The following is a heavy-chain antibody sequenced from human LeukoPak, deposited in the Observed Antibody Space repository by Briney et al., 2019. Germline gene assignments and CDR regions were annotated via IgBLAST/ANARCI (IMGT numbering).Heavy chain of an antibody. Sequence: SVKVSCKASGGTFISYAISWVRQAPGQGLEWMGGIIPIFGTANYAQKFQGRVTITTDESTSTAYMELSSLRSEDTAVYYCARAIEAGCSGGSCYSYYYYMDVWGKGTTVTVSS. CDR3: ARAIEAGCSGGSCYSYYYYMDV. CDR1: GGTFISYA. D-gene: IGHD2-15*01. V-gene: IGHV1-69*05. CDR2: IIPIFGTA. J-gene: IGHJ6*03.